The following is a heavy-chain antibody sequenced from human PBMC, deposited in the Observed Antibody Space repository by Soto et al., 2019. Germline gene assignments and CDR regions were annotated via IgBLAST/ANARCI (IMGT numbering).Heavy chain of an antibody. J-gene: IGHJ6*02. CDR1: GYSFTSYW. V-gene: IGHV5-51*01. Sequence: GESLKISCKGSGYSFTSYWIGWVRQMPGKGLEWMGIIYPGDSDTRYSPSFQGQVTISADKSISTAYLQWSSLKASDTAMYYCAGIRGAHQTRGYRYGMDVWGHGTTVTFSS. CDR3: AGIRGAHQTRGYRYGMDV. CDR2: IYPGDSDT. D-gene: IGHD5-18*01.